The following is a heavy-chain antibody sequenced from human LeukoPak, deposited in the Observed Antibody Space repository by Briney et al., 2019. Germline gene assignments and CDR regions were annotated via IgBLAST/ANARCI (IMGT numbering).Heavy chain of an antibody. Sequence: PGGSLRLSCAASGFTFDDYAMHWVRQAPGKGLEWVSGISWNSGSIGYADSVKGRSTISRDNAKNSLYLQMNSLRAEDTALYYCAKYDSRTAFDIWGQGTMVTVSS. D-gene: IGHD2-2*01. V-gene: IGHV3-9*01. CDR3: AKYDSRTAFDI. CDR2: ISWNSGSI. J-gene: IGHJ3*02. CDR1: GFTFDDYA.